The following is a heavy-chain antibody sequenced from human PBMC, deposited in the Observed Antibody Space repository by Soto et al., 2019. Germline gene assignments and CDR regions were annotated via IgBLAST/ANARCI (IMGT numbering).Heavy chain of an antibody. CDR1: GCSLRGIG. D-gene: IGHD1-26*01. CDR3: ARDMHAGFTHYCDP. Sequence: SEIQSLTCPVSGCSLRGIGWSWIRQHAGKGLEWIGRIYTSGSTNYNPSLKSRVTMSVDTSKNQLSLKMTSMTAADTAVYYCARDMHAGFTHYCDPWGQGTLVTGSS. V-gene: IGHV4-4*07. J-gene: IGHJ5*02. CDR2: IYTSGST.